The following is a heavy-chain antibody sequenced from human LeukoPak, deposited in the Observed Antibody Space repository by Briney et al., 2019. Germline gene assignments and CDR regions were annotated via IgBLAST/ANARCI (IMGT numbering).Heavy chain of an antibody. CDR2: IIPIFGTA. J-gene: IGHJ4*02. V-gene: IGHV1-69*13. D-gene: IGHD3-10*01. CDR1: GGTFSSYA. Sequence: SVKVPCKASGGTFSSYAISWVRQAPGQGLEWMGGIIPIFGTANYAQKFQGRVTITADESTSTAYMELSSLRSEDTAVYYCARFGPNKEYYFDYWGQGTLVTVSS. CDR3: ARFGPNKEYYFDY.